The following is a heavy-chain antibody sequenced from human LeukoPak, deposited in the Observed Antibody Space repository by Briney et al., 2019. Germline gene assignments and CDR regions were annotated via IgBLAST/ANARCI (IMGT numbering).Heavy chain of an antibody. Sequence: PGGSLRLSCAASGLSLSGHWMHWVRQAPGKGLEWVSFIDTSGSYIYYGDSLKGRVTISRDNAKNSLYLQMNGLRAEDTAVYYCARGRSITLLRGVAMSDGFDIWGQGAMVTVSS. CDR3: ARGRSITLLRGVAMSDGFDI. V-gene: IGHV3-21*01. CDR2: IDTSGSYI. CDR1: GLSLSGHW. D-gene: IGHD3-10*01. J-gene: IGHJ3*02.